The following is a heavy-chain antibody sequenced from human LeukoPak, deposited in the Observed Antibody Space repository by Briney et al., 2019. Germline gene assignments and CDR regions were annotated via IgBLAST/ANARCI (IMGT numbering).Heavy chain of an antibody. CDR3: AKDPTPHSGNKFYFDY. CDR1: GGTFSTYA. Sequence: SCKASGGTFSTYAISWVRQAPGKGLEWVSGMSGTGVAPYYADSVKGRFTISRDNSKSSLYVQMKSVRADDTAVYFCAKDPTPHSGNKFYFDYWGQRTLVTASS. D-gene: IGHD1-1*01. J-gene: IGHJ4*02. V-gene: IGHV3-23*01. CDR2: MSGTGVAP.